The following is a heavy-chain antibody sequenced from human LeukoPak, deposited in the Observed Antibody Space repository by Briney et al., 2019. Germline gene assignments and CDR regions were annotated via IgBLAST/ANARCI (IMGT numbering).Heavy chain of an antibody. Sequence: GGSLRLSCAASGFTFSSYGMHWVRQAPGKGLEWVALIRRGGDGEYYADSVKGRFTISRDNSKNTLYLQMNSLRAEDTAVYYCAKDLKSITIYWGQGTLVTVSS. J-gene: IGHJ4*02. V-gene: IGHV3-30*02. CDR2: IRRGGDGE. CDR3: AKDLKSITIY. CDR1: GFTFSSYG. D-gene: IGHD3-3*01.